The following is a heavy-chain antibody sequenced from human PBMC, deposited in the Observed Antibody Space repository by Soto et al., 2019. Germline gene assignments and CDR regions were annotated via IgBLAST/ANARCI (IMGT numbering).Heavy chain of an antibody. V-gene: IGHV4-59*01. J-gene: IGHJ4*02. D-gene: IGHD3-3*01. Sequence: SETLSLTCTVSGGSISSYYWRWIRQPPGKGLEWIGYIYYSGSTNYNPSLKSRVTISVDTSKNQFSLKLSSVTAADTAVYYCARFGSGYYTDYWGQGTLVTVSS. CDR2: IYYSGST. CDR3: ARFGSGYYTDY. CDR1: GGSISSYY.